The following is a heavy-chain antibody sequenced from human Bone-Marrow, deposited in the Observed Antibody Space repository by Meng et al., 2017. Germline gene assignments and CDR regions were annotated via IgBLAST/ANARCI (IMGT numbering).Heavy chain of an antibody. J-gene: IGHJ4*02. V-gene: IGHV3-11*01. D-gene: IGHD1-26*01. CDR2: ISSSGRTI. Sequence: GESLEISCASSGFTFSDYYMRWIRQAPGKGLECVSYISSSGRTIYYADSVKGRFTICRDNPKNSLYLQMNSLRAEDTAVYYCARGERKGKRVGANSALGIDYWGQGTLVTVSS. CDR3: ARGERKGKRVGANSALGIDY. CDR1: GFTFSDYY.